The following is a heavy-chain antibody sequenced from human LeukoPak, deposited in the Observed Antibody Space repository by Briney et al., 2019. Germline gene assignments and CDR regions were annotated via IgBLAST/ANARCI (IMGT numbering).Heavy chain of an antibody. CDR3: ARGIAARLET. CDR2: IYYSGST. CDR1: GGSISSYY. J-gene: IGHJ5*02. D-gene: IGHD6-6*01. Sequence: SETLSLTCTVSGGSISSYYWSWIRQPPGKGLEWIGYIYYSGSTNYNPSLKSRVTISVDTSKNQFSLKLSSVTVADTAVYYCARGIAARLETWGQGTLVTVSS. V-gene: IGHV4-59*01.